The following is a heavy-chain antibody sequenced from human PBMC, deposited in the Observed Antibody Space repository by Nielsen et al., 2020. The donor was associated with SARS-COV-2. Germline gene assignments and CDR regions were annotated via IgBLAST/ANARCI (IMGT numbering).Heavy chain of an antibody. V-gene: IGHV4-34*01. J-gene: IGHJ4*02. CDR3: ARGIFPYPAY. Sequence: WIRQPPGKGLEWIGEINHSGSINYNPSLKSRVTISVDTSKNQFSLKLSSVTAADTAVYYCARGIFPYPAYWGQGTLVTVSS. CDR2: INHSGSI.